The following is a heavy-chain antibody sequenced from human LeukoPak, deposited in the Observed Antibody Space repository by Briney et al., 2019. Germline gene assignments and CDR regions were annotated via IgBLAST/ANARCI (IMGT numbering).Heavy chain of an antibody. CDR2: INWNGGST. J-gene: IGHJ4*02. D-gene: IGHD3-22*01. CDR1: GFTFDDYG. V-gene: IGHV3-20*04. Sequence: GGSLRLSCAASGFTFDDYGMSWVRQAPGKGLEWVSGINWNGGSTGYADSVKGRFTISRDNTKNSLYLQMNSLRAEDTALYYCARAYYDSSGKTLDYWGQGTLVTISS. CDR3: ARAYYDSSGKTLDY.